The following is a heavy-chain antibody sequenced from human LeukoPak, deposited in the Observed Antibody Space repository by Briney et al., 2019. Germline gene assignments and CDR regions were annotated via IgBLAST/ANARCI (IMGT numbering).Heavy chain of an antibody. CDR2: ISGSGGST. J-gene: IGHJ5*02. D-gene: IGHD2-2*01. V-gene: IGHV3-23*01. Sequence: GGSLRLSCAASGFTFSSYAMSWVRQAPGKGLEWVSAISGSGGSTYYADSVKGRFTISRDNSKNTLYLQMNSLRAEDTAVYYCAKDSVVVPAAAYNWFDPWGQGTLVTVSS. CDR1: GFTFSSYA. CDR3: AKDSVVVPAAAYNWFDP.